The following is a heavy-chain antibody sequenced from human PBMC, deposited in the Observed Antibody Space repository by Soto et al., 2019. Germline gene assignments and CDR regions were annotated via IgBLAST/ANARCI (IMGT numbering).Heavy chain of an antibody. Sequence: EVQLVESGGELVQPGGSLRLSCAASGFTFRSSWMHWVRQTPGKGLVWVSRISEDESVTNYADSVKGRFTISRDNAKNTLYLQMTSLSAQATAVYYCARLNYANDVWGQGTMVTVSS. CDR3: ARLNYANDV. V-gene: IGHV3-74*01. J-gene: IGHJ3*01. CDR2: ISEDESVT. CDR1: GFTFRSSW. D-gene: IGHD2-2*01.